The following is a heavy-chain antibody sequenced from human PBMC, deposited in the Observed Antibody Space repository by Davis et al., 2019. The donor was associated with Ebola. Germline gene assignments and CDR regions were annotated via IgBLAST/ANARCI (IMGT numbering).Heavy chain of an antibody. D-gene: IGHD6-19*01. Sequence: PEGSLRLSCETSGFTFSRYDMNWVRQAPGKGLEWISDITKSGSHRHYADSVKGRFTISRDNAKNSVYLEMSSLRVEDTAVYYCAAKSIAVTGVYYYYGMDVWGQGTTVTVSS. CDR2: ITKSGSHR. CDR1: GFTFSRYD. J-gene: IGHJ6*02. CDR3: AAKSIAVTGVYYYYGMDV. V-gene: IGHV3-48*03.